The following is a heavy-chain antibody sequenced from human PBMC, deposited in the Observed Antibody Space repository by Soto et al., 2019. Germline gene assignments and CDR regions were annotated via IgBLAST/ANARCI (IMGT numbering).Heavy chain of an antibody. J-gene: IGHJ4*02. CDR1: GFIFNSYS. Sequence: EVQLVESGGGLVQPGGSLRLSCVASGFIFNSYSMNWVRQAPGKGLEWISYINSGSTSVFYADSVKGRFTISRDNAKTSLYLQMNSLRAEDMAVYYCASRASPDAYWGQGTLVTVSS. V-gene: IGHV3-48*01. CDR2: INSGSTSV. CDR3: ASRASPDAY. D-gene: IGHD2-2*01.